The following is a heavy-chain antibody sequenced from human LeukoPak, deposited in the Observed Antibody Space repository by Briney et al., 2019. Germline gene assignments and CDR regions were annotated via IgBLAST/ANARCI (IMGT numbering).Heavy chain of an antibody. J-gene: IGHJ4*02. CDR1: GFTFSDYH. Sequence: PGGSLRLSCAASGFTFSDYHMTWIRQAPGKGLEWVSYISGSSIYTRYADSVKGRFTISRDNAKNSLYLQMNSLRAEDTALYYCVRDISGYYFDYWGQRTVVTVSS. CDR2: ISGSSIYT. V-gene: IGHV3-11*05. D-gene: IGHD3-22*01. CDR3: VRDISGYYFDY.